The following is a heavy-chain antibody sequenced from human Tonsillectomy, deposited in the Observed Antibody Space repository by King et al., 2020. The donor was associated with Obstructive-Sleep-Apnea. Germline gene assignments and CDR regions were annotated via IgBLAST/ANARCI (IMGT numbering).Heavy chain of an antibody. CDR1: GYTFTSYW. D-gene: IGHD5-12*01. J-gene: IGHJ4*02. V-gene: IGHV5-51*01. Sequence: VQLVESGAEVKKPGEALKISFQGSGYTFTSYWIGWVRQMPGKGLEWMGIIYPGDSDSKYSPSFQGQVTISADRSISTAYLQWSSLKASATAMYYCAGMGASGGYAWSDYWGQGTLVTVSS. CDR2: IYPGDSDS. CDR3: AGMGASGGYAWSDY.